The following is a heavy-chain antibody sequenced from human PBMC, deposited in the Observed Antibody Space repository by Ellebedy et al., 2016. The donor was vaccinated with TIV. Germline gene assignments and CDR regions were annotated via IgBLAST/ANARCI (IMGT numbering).Heavy chain of an antibody. CDR2: IIGSGGST. V-gene: IGHV3-23*01. CDR1: GFTFSSYA. CDR3: AKDLSVVVVPAAPPYYYGMDV. D-gene: IGHD2-2*01. J-gene: IGHJ6*02. Sequence: GESLKISCAASGFTFSSYAMSWVRQAPGKGLEWVSQIIGSGGSTYYADSVKGLFTISRDNSKNTLYLQMNSLRAEDTAVYYCAKDLSVVVVPAAPPYYYGMDVWGQGTTVTVSS.